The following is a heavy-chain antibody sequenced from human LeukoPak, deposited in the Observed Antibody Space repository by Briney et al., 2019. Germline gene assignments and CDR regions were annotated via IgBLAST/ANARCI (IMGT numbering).Heavy chain of an antibody. J-gene: IGHJ6*03. CDR1: GFTFSSYA. D-gene: IGHD4-17*01. V-gene: IGHV3-23*01. CDR3: AKFSYGDYDYYYYYYMDV. CDR2: ISGSGGST. Sequence: GRSLRLSCAASGFTFSSYAMSWVRQAPGKGLEWVSAISGSGGSTYYADSVKGRFTISRDNSKNTLYLQMNSLRAEDTAVYYCAKFSYGDYDYYYYYYMDVWGKGTTVTVSS.